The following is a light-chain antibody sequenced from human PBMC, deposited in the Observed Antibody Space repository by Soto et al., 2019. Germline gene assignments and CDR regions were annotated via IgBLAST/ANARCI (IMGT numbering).Light chain of an antibody. CDR2: EVT. CDR1: SSDVGGYDY. CDR3: SSFVAGNNYWV. Sequence: QSALTQPPSASGSPGRSVTISCTGTSSDVGGYDYVSWFQQHPGKAPKLLIYEVTKRPSGVPDRFSASKSGNTASLTVSGLQAEDEADYYCSSFVAGNNYWVFGGGTQLTVL. J-gene: IGLJ3*02. V-gene: IGLV2-8*01.